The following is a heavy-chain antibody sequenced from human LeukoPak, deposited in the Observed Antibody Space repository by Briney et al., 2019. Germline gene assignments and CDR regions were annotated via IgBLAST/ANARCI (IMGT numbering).Heavy chain of an antibody. J-gene: IGHJ4*02. V-gene: IGHV3-48*03. Sequence: GGSLRLSCAASGFTFSSYEMNWVRQAPGKGLEWVSYISSSSSTIYYADSVKGRFTISRDNAKNSLYLQMNSLRAEDTAVYYCARDGDYNFDYWGQGTLVTVSS. CDR2: ISSSSSTI. CDR1: GFTFSSYE. D-gene: IGHD4-17*01. CDR3: ARDGDYNFDY.